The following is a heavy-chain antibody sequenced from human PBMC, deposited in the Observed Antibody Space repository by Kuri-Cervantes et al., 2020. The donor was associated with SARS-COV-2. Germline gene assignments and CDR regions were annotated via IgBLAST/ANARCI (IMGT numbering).Heavy chain of an antibody. CDR3: AKDQHGIVVVVAAIDY. Sequence: ETLSLTCAASGFTFSSYAMSWVRQAPGKGLEWVSAISGSGGSTYYADSVKGRFTISRDNSKNTLYLQMNSLRAEDTAVYYCAKDQHGIVVVVAAIDYWGQGTLVTVSS. J-gene: IGHJ4*02. D-gene: IGHD2-15*01. CDR1: GFTFSSYA. CDR2: ISGSGGST. V-gene: IGHV3-23*01.